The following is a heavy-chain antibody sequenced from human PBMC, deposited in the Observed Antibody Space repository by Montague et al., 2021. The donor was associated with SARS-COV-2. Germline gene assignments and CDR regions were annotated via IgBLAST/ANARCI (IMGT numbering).Heavy chain of an antibody. Sequence: SETLSLTCVVSGGSFSSFYWSWIRQPPGKGLEWIGYIYHSVTTHYSPSLKSRVAISLDTSKNQFSLTLNSVTAADTAVYYCARPSMVSRNYYYYGIDVWGQGTTVTVSS. J-gene: IGHJ6*02. CDR2: IYHSVTT. CDR1: GGSFSSFY. CDR3: ARPSMVSRNYYYYGIDV. D-gene: IGHD2-21*01. V-gene: IGHV4-59*01.